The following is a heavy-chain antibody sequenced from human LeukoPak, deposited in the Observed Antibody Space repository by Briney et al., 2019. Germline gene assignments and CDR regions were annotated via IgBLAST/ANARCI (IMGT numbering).Heavy chain of an antibody. J-gene: IGHJ4*02. V-gene: IGHV4-34*01. CDR3: ARGSRPTIFDY. Sequence: KTSETLSLTCAVYGXXXXGYYWSWIRQPPGXGXXXIXEXXXXXXXNXXXXXXXXXXXXXXTSXNQXSXKXXSVTAADTAVYYCARGSRPTIFDYWGQGTLVTVSS. CDR1: GXXXXGYY. D-gene: IGHD4/OR15-4a*01. CDR2: XXXXXXX.